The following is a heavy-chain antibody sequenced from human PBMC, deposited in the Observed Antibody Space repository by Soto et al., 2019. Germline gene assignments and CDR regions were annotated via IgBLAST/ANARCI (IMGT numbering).Heavy chain of an antibody. CDR1: GFTFSSYA. CDR3: AKVGGITMVRGFDY. Sequence: GGSLRLSCAASGFTFSSYAMSWVRQAPEKGLEWVSAISGSGGSTYYADSVKGRFTISRDNSKNTLYLQMNSLRAEDTAVYYCAKVGGITMVRGFDYWGQGTLVTVSS. D-gene: IGHD3-10*01. J-gene: IGHJ4*02. V-gene: IGHV3-23*01. CDR2: ISGSGGST.